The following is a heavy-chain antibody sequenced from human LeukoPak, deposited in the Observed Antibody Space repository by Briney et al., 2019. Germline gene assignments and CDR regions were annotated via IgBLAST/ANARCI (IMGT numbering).Heavy chain of an antibody. CDR2: ISTTSSHI. J-gene: IGHJ4*02. D-gene: IGHD5-18*01. CDR1: GFTFRSYE. CDR3: ARDLVQLWSKDY. V-gene: IGHV3-48*03. Sequence: GGSLRLSCAASGFTFRSYEMNWVRQAPGKGLEWVSYISTTSSHIYYADSVKGRFTISRDNAKNSLYLQMNSLRVEDTAVYYCARDLVQLWSKDYWGQGTLVSVSS.